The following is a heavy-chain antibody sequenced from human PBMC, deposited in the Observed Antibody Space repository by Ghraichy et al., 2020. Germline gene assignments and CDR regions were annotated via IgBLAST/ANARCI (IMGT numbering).Heavy chain of an antibody. CDR1: GFTFSSYS. CDR3: ARGHQDTAMAYFDY. V-gene: IGHV3-48*02. J-gene: IGHJ4*02. CDR2: ISSSSSTI. Sequence: GESLNISCAASGFTFSSYSMNWVRQAPGKGLEWVSYISSSSSTIYYADSVKGRFTISRDNAKNSLYLQMNSLRDEDTAVYYCARGHQDTAMAYFDYWGQGTLVTVSS. D-gene: IGHD5-18*01.